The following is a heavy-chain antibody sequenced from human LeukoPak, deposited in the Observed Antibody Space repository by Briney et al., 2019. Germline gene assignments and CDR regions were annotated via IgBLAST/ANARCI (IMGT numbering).Heavy chain of an antibody. CDR2: IWYDGSNK. CDR1: GFTFSSYG. V-gene: IGHV3-33*01. D-gene: IGHD3-22*01. Sequence: PGRSLRLSCAASGFTFSSYGMHWVRQAPGKGLEWVAVIWYDGSNKYYADSVKGRFTISRDNSKNTLYLQMNSLRAEDTAVYYCARVYYDSSGYRATDYWGQGTLVTVSS. CDR3: ARVYYDSSGYRATDY. J-gene: IGHJ4*02.